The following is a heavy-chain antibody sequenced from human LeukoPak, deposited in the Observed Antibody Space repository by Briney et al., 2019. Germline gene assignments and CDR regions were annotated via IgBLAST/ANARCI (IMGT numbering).Heavy chain of an antibody. V-gene: IGHV1-69*13. J-gene: IGHJ4*02. D-gene: IGHD5-24*01. CDR3: ARAGPPSRDGYNFPFDY. Sequence: SVKVSCKASGYTLTSYYMHWVRQAPGQGLEWMGGIIPIFGTANYAQKFQGRVTITADESTSTAYMELSSLRSEDTAVYYCARAGPPSRDGYNFPFDYWGQGTLVTVSS. CDR2: IIPIFGTA. CDR1: GYTLTSYY.